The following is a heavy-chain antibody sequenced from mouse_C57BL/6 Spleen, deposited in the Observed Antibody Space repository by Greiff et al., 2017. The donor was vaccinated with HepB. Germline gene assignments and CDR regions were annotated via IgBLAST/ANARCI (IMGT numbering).Heavy chain of an antibody. J-gene: IGHJ2*01. Sequence: EVQVVESGGGLVKPGGSLKLSCAASGFTFSSYAMSWVRQTPEKRLEWVATISDGGSYTYYPDNVKGRFTISRDNAKNNLYLQMSHLKSEDTAMYYCARDGGYGNYGYWGQGTTLTVSS. CDR2: ISDGGSYT. CDR3: ARDGGYGNYGY. CDR1: GFTFSSYA. D-gene: IGHD2-10*02. V-gene: IGHV5-4*01.